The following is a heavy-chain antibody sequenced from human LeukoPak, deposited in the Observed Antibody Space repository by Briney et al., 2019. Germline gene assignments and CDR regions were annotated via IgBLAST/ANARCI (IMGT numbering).Heavy chain of an antibody. J-gene: IGHJ4*02. V-gene: IGHV3-21*01. CDR2: ISSSSSYI. CDR3: ARDVGEEHYYDSSGPIIG. CDR1: GFTFSSYS. Sequence: GGSLRLSCAASGFTFSSYSMNWVRQAPGKGLEWVSSISSSSSYIYYADSVKGRFTISRDNAKNSLYLQMNSLRAEDTAVYYCARDVGEEHYYDSSGPIIGWGQGTLVTVSS. D-gene: IGHD3-22*01.